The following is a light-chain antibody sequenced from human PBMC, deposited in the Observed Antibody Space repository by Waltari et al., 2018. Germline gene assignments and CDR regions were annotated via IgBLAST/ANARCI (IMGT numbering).Light chain of an antibody. Sequence: DIVLTQSPATLSLSPGERATLSCRASQSVRVYLAWYQQKPGQAPRPLIYDTSNRASGTPDRFSGSGSGTDFSLSISSLEPEDFAVYYCQQRHNWPLTFGGGTKVEIK. CDR1: QSVRVY. CDR3: QQRHNWPLT. CDR2: DTS. V-gene: IGKV3-11*01. J-gene: IGKJ4*01.